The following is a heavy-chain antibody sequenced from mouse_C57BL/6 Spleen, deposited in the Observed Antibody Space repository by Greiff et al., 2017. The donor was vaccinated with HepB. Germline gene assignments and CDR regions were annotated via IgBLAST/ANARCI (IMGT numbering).Heavy chain of an antibody. Sequence: VQLQQSGPGLVKPSQSLSLTCSVTGYSITSGYYWNWIRQFPGNKLEWMGYISYDGSNNYNPSLKNRISITRDTSKNQFFLKLNSVTTEDTATYYCARGRNGYYPDYWGQGTTLTVSS. CDR3: ARGRNGYYPDY. J-gene: IGHJ2*01. V-gene: IGHV3-6*01. CDR1: GYSITSGYY. D-gene: IGHD2-3*01. CDR2: ISYDGSN.